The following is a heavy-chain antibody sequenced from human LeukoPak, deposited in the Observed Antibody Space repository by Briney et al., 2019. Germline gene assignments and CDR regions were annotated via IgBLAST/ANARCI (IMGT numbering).Heavy chain of an antibody. Sequence: GGSLTLSCAASGFTFSSYAMSWVRQAPGKGLEGVTDISGSGGSTYYADSVKGRFTISRDNSKNTLYLQMNSLRAEDTAVYYCAKVRLTVTYYYYMDVWGKGTTVTVSS. CDR2: ISGSGGST. J-gene: IGHJ6*03. CDR3: AKVRLTVTYYYYMDV. CDR1: GFTFSSYA. V-gene: IGHV3-23*01. D-gene: IGHD4-17*01.